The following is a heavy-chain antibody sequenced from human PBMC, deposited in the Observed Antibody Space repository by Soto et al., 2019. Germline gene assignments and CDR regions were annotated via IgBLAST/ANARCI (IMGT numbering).Heavy chain of an antibody. V-gene: IGHV3-23*01. D-gene: IGHD3-10*01. CDR1: GFAFSNYG. Sequence: LRLSCAASGFAFSNYGMSWVRQAPGKGLEWVSAINGGGTNTYYAESVKGRFTISRDNSKNTVSLQMNSLRAEDTAVYYCAKYRAGAGWGQGAVVTVSS. J-gene: IGHJ4*02. CDR3: AKYRAGAG. CDR2: INGGGTNT.